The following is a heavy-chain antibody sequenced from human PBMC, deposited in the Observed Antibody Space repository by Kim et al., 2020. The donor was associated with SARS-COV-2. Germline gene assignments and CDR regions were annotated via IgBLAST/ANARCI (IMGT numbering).Heavy chain of an antibody. Sequence: STYYTPSLKSRVTISVDTSKNQFSLKLSSVTAADTAVYYCARISLTVFDYWGQGTLVTVSS. J-gene: IGHJ4*02. CDR3: ARISLTVFDY. V-gene: IGHV4-39*01. D-gene: IGHD3-16*02. CDR2: ST.